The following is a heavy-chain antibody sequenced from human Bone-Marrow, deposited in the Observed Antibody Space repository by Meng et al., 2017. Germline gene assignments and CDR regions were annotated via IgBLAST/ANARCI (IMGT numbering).Heavy chain of an antibody. CDR2: INHSGST. D-gene: IGHD2-2*01. V-gene: IGHV4-34*01. CDR3: ARDCSSSSCSLDY. J-gene: IGHJ4*02. CDR1: GGSFSGYY. Sequence: QVQLQHWGAGLFKPSETLSLTCAVYGGSFSGYYWSWIRQPPGKGLEWIGEINHSGSTNYNPSLKSRVTMSVDTSKNQFSLKLSSVTAADTAVYYCARDCSSSSCSLDYWGQGTLVTVSS.